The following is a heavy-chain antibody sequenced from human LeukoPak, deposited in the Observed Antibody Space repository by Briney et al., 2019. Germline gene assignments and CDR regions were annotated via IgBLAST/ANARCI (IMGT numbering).Heavy chain of an antibody. J-gene: IGHJ4*02. CDR3: ARDNGFYFVAGTFDY. V-gene: IGHV3-30*03. CDR1: GFTVSSNY. CDR2: ISYDGSNK. Sequence: GSLRLSCAASGFTVSSNYMSWVRQAPGKGLEWVAVISYDGSNKYYADSVKGRFTISRDNSKNTLYLQMNSLRAEDTAVYYCARDNGFYFVAGTFDYWGQGTPVTVSS. D-gene: IGHD6-19*01.